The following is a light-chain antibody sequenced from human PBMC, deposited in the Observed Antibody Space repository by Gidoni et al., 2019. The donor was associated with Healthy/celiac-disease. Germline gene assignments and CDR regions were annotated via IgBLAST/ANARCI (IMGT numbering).Light chain of an antibody. CDR2: WAS. CDR3: KQYYSTRVT. J-gene: IGKJ1*01. CDR1: QSVLYSSNNKNY. V-gene: IGKV4-1*01. Sequence: DIVMTQSPASLAVSLGERATINCKSSQSVLYSSNNKNYLAWYQQKPGQPPKLLIYWASTRESGVPDRCSGSGSGTDFTLNISRLQAEDVAVYYCKQYYSTRVTFGQGTKVEIK.